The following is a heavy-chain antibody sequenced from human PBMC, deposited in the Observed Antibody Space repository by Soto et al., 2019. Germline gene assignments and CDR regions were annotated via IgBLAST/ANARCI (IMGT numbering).Heavy chain of an antibody. CDR1: GGSSSSGGYY. Sequence: TLSLTCTVSGGSSSSGGYYWSWIRQHPWKVLEWIGYIYYSRSTYYNPSLKSRVTISVDTSKNQFSLRLSSVTAGDTGVYCCARENWNTGYDAFDIWGQGTMVTVSS. V-gene: IGHV4-31*03. J-gene: IGHJ3*02. D-gene: IGHD1-1*01. CDR2: IYYSRST. CDR3: ARENWNTGYDAFDI.